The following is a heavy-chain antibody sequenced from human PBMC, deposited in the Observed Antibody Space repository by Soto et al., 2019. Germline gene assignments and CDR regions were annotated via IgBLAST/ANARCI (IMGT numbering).Heavy chain of an antibody. CDR1: GFTFSSYS. J-gene: IGHJ4*02. V-gene: IGHV3-21*01. CDR2: ISSSSSYI. Sequence: GGSLRLSCAASGFTFSSYSMNWVRQAPGKGLEWVSSISSSSSYIYYADSVKGRFTISRDNAKNSLYLQMNSLRAEDTAVYYCASHFPPYCSGGSCYLGYYYFDYWGQGTLVTVSS. D-gene: IGHD2-15*01. CDR3: ASHFPPYCSGGSCYLGYYYFDY.